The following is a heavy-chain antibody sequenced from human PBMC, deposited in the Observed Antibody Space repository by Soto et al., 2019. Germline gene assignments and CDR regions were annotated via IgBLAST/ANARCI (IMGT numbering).Heavy chain of an antibody. D-gene: IGHD3-22*01. V-gene: IGHV4-39*01. CDR3: ARRPAYDSSGYVQFDP. CDR2: LYYSGSP. J-gene: IGHJ5*02. Sequence: QLQQSGPGLVKPSETLSLTCSVSGDSISINTHFWDWIRQPPVKWLEWIGTLYYSGSPYYNTSLKSRVNIFVDKSTNQFSLKLASVTAADTAVYYCARRPAYDSSGYVQFDPCGQGTLVTVLS. CDR1: GDSISINTHF.